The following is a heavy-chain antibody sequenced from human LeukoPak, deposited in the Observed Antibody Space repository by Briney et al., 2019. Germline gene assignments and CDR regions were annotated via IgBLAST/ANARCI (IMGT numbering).Heavy chain of an antibody. Sequence: PGGSLRLSCAASGFTFNSYAMTWVRQAPEKGLEWVSSISDSGVSTYYADSVKGRFTISGDNSKNTLYLQMNSLRAEDTAVYYCAKGLRGIYDYWGQGTLVTVSS. CDR2: ISDSGVST. CDR1: GFTFNSYA. V-gene: IGHV3-23*01. CDR3: AKGLRGIYDY. J-gene: IGHJ4*02. D-gene: IGHD1-26*01.